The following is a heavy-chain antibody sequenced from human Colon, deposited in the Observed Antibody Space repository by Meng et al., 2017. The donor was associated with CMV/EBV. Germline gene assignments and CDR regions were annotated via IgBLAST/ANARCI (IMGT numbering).Heavy chain of an antibody. J-gene: IGHJ4*02. D-gene: IGHD1-26*01. Sequence: SETLSLTCTVSGASIRNNDYYWTWIRQAPGKGLEWLGNIYFTGNTFYNPSLRSRLSLSVDTSNNQFSLKLFSVTAADTALYYCGRVLPNRYSGNYYVDFWGQGTLVTVSS. CDR1: GASIRNNDYY. CDR3: GRVLPNRYSGNYYVDF. V-gene: IGHV4-30-4*01. CDR2: IYFTGNT.